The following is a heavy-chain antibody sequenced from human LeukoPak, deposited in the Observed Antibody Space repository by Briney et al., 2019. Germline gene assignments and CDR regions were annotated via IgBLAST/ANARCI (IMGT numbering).Heavy chain of an antibody. V-gene: IGHV1-69*05. CDR2: IIPIFGTA. CDR1: GGTFSSYA. J-gene: IGHJ4*02. CDR3: AREAWFGELSYFDY. Sequence: SVXVSCKASGGTFSSYAMSWVRQAPGEGVEWMGLIIPIFGTANYAQKFQCRLTITTDQSTSTAYMELSSLRSEDTAVYYCAREAWFGELSYFDYWGQGTLVTVSS. D-gene: IGHD3-10*01.